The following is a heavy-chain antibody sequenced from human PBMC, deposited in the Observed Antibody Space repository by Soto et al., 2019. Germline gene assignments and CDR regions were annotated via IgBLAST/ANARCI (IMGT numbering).Heavy chain of an antibody. J-gene: IGHJ4*02. V-gene: IGHV4-59*01. CDR1: GGSISSYY. Sequence: QVQLQESGPGLVKPSETLSLTCTVSGGSISSYYWSWIRQPPGKGLEWIGYIYYSGSTNYNPSLRSRVTISVDTSKNQFSLKLSSVTAADTAVYYCARGGGYDPRLFDYWGQGTLVTVSS. D-gene: IGHD5-12*01. CDR3: ARGGGYDPRLFDY. CDR2: IYYSGST.